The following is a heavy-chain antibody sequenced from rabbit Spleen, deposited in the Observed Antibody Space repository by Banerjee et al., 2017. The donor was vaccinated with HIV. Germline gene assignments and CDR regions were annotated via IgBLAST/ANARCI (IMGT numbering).Heavy chain of an antibody. CDR3: VNSESSGVDFTL. Sequence: QEQLEESGGGLVKPGASLTLTCTASGFSFSSSYYMCWVRQAPGKGLEWIACIYAGSSGSTYYASWAKGRFTISKTSSTTVTLQMTSLTAADTATYFCVNSESSGVDFTLWGQGTLVTVS. CDR2: IYAGSSGST. CDR1: GFSFSSSYY. J-gene: IGHJ4*01. V-gene: IGHV1S45*01. D-gene: IGHD1-1*01.